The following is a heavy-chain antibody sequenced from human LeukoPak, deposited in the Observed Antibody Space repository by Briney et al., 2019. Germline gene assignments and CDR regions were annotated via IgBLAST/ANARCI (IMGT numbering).Heavy chain of an antibody. V-gene: IGHV1-69*05. J-gene: IGHJ6*03. CDR1: GGAFSSYA. CDR2: IIPIFGTA. D-gene: IGHD6-6*01. CDR3: ARVHYSSSSGGSYYYYMDV. Sequence: SVKVSCKASGGAFSSYAISWVRQAPGQGLEWMGGIIPIFGTANYAQKFQGRVTITTDESTSTAYMELSSLRSEDTAVYYCARVHYSSSSGGSYYYYMDVWGKGTTVTVSS.